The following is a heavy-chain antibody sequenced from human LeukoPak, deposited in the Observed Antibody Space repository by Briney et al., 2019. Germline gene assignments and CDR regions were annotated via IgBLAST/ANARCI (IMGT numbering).Heavy chain of an antibody. V-gene: IGHV4-59*01. CDR2: IYYTGST. J-gene: IGHJ4*02. D-gene: IGHD3-10*01. Sequence: SETLSLTCTVSGGSISTYYWSWIRQPPGKGLEWIGYIYYTGSTSYNPSLKSRVTMSLDASKNQFSLELNSVTPADTAVYYCARDRSYGSGSYRIDYWGQGTLVTVSS. CDR1: GGSISTYY. CDR3: ARDRSYGSGSYRIDY.